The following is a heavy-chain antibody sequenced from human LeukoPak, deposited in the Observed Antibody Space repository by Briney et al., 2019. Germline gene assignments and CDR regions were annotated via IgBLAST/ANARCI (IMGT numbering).Heavy chain of an antibody. CDR2: IYYSGST. CDR3: ARQRMTTVTKRVYYFDY. CDR1: GGSISSYY. Sequence: SETLSLTCTVPGGSISSYYWGWIRQPPGKGLEWIGYIYYSGSTNYNPSLKSRVTISVDTSKNQFSLKLTSVTAADTAVYYCARQRMTTVTKRVYYFDYWGQGTLVTVSS. V-gene: IGHV4-59*01. J-gene: IGHJ4*02. D-gene: IGHD4-17*01.